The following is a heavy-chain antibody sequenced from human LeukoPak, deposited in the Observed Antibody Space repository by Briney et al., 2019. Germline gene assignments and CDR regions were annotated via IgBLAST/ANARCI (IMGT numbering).Heavy chain of an antibody. V-gene: IGHV3-48*03. Sequence: GGSLRLSCAASGFTFSDYEMNWVRQAPGQGLEWVAYISSSGSTVYYADSVKGRFTISRDNAKSSLFLQMNSLRAKDTADYYCAREKFYDNSGFDYWGQGTLVTVS. CDR2: ISSSGSTV. D-gene: IGHD3-22*01. CDR1: GFTFSDYE. J-gene: IGHJ4*02. CDR3: AREKFYDNSGFDY.